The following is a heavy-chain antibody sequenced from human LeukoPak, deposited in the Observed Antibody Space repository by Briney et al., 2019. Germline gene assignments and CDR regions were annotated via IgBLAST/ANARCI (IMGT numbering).Heavy chain of an antibody. CDR3: ARTTYYYDSSGSKPGAFDI. Sequence: GASVKVSCKASGYTFTSYYMHWVRQAPGQGLEWMGIINPSGGSTSYAQKFQGRVTMTRDMSTSTVYMELSSLRSEDTAVYYCARTTYYYDSSGSKPGAFDIWGQGTMVTVSP. CDR2: INPSGGST. CDR1: GYTFTSYY. J-gene: IGHJ3*02. V-gene: IGHV1-46*01. D-gene: IGHD3-22*01.